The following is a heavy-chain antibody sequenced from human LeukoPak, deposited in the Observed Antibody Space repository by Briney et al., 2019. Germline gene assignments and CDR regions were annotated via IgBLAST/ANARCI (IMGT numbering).Heavy chain of an antibody. D-gene: IGHD2-2*02. J-gene: IGHJ4*02. Sequence: SETLSLTCTVSGGSISSYYWSWIRQPPGKGLEWIGYIYYSGSTNYNPSLKSRVTISVDTSKNQFSLKLSSVTAADTAVYYCARVGYRPRYCSSTSRYNPINYYFDYWGQGTLVTVSS. V-gene: IGHV4-59*01. CDR1: GGSISSYY. CDR3: ARVGYRPRYCSSTSRYNPINYYFDY. CDR2: IYYSGST.